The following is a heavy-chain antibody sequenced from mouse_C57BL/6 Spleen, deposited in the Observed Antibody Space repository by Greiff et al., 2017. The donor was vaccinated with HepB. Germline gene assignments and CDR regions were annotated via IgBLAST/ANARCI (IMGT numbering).Heavy chain of an antibody. V-gene: IGHV1-50*01. CDR3: ARGDGSRRYYFDY. Sequence: QVQLQQSGAELVKPGASVKLSCKASGYTFTSYWMQWVKQRPGQGLEWIGEIDPSDSYTNYNQKFKGKATLTVDTSTSTAYMQLSSLTSEDSAVYYCARGDGSRRYYFDYWGQGTTLTVSS. J-gene: IGHJ2*01. CDR1: GYTFTSYW. CDR2: IDPSDSYT. D-gene: IGHD1-1*01.